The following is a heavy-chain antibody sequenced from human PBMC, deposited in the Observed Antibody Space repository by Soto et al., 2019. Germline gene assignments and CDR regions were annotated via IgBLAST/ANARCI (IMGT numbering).Heavy chain of an antibody. V-gene: IGHV3-72*01. Sequence: PGGSLRLSCEGSGFTLSDHYMDWVRQAPGKGLEWVGRSRNRGNNYVTEYAASVKGRFTISRDDSKNSVHLQMNSLKTEDTARYHCVTYFGYISGRWGQGTLVTVAS. CDR1: GFTLSDHY. D-gene: IGHD5-18*01. J-gene: IGHJ4*02. CDR3: VTYFGYISGR. CDR2: SRNRGNNYVT.